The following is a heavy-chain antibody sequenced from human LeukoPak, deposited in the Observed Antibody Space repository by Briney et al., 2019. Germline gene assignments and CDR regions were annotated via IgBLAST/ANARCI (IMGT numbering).Heavy chain of an antibody. Sequence: SETLSLTCTVSGGSISSYYWSWIRQPPGKGLEWIGYIYYSGSTNYNPSLKSRVTISVDTSKNQFSLKLSSVTAADTAVSYCARVIRENYYGSGSYVVWFDPWGQGTLVTVSS. CDR3: ARVIRENYYGSGSYVVWFDP. V-gene: IGHV4-59*01. CDR1: GGSISSYY. D-gene: IGHD3-10*01. J-gene: IGHJ5*02. CDR2: IYYSGST.